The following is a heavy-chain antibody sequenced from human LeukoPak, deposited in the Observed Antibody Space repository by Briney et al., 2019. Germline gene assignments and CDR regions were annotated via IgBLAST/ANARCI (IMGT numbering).Heavy chain of an antibody. CDR3: APMVRGLYYFDY. V-gene: IGHV3-33*01. CDR1: GFTFSSYG. Sequence: GRSLRLSCAASGFTFSSYGMHWVRQAPGKGLEWVAVIWYDGSNKYYADSVKGRFTISRDNSKNTLYLQMNSLRAEDTAVYYCAPMVRGLYYFDYWGQGTLVTVSS. CDR2: IWYDGSNK. J-gene: IGHJ4*02. D-gene: IGHD3-10*01.